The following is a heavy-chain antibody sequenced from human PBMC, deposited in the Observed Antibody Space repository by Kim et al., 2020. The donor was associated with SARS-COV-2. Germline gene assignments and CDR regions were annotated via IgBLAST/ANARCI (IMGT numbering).Heavy chain of an antibody. V-gene: IGHV3-15*01. Sequence: APVKGRFTISRDDSKNTVYLQMDSLKSEDTAIYYCATGPRYQLLSAWFDPWGQGTPVTVSS. CDR3: ATGPRYQLLSAWFDP. J-gene: IGHJ5*02. D-gene: IGHD2-2*01.